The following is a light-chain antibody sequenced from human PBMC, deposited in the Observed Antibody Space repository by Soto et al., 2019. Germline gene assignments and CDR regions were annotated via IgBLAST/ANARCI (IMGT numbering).Light chain of an antibody. V-gene: IGKV1-9*01. CDR2: AAS. J-gene: IGKJ3*01. CDR3: QQLNSYPL. CDR1: QGISSY. Sequence: DIQLTQSPSFLSASVGDRVTITCRASQGISSYLAWYQQKPGKAPKLLIYAASTLQSGVPSRFSGSGSGTEFTLTISSLQPEDFATYYCQQLNSYPLFGPGIKVDIK.